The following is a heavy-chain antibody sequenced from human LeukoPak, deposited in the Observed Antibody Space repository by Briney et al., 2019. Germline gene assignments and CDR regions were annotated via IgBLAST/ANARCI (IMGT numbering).Heavy chain of an antibody. CDR2: IYHSGTT. D-gene: IGHD3-22*01. CDR3: ARMIVVVGDDVFDI. V-gene: IGHV4-59*01. CDR1: GGSISSYY. J-gene: IGHJ3*02. Sequence: PSETLALTCTVSGGSISSYYWSWIRQPPGKGLEWIGYIYHSGTTNYNPSLKSRVTISVDTSKNQFSLKLSSVTAADAAVYYCARMIVVVGDDVFDIWGQGTMVTVSS.